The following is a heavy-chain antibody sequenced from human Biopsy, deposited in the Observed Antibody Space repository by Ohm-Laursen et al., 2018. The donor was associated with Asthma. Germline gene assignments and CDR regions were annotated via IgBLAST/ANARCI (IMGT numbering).Heavy chain of an antibody. Sequence: SLRLSCTASGFSFSDYYMTWMRQAPGKGLEWVAVMSFDGRQTYYADSVKGRFTISRDNSKNTLYLQMNSLRAEDTAVYYCAKERYYDFWSGYPIWGQGTMVTVSS. D-gene: IGHD3-3*01. CDR3: AKERYYDFWSGYPI. CDR1: GFSFSDYY. V-gene: IGHV3-30*18. CDR2: MSFDGRQT. J-gene: IGHJ3*02.